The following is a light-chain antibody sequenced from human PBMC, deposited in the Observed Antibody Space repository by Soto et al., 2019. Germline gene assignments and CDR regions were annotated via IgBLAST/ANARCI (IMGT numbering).Light chain of an antibody. CDR1: QSVSSSY. CDR3: QRGSNWPQ. CDR2: AAS. V-gene: IGKV3D-20*02. Sequence: EIVLTQSPGTLSLSPGERSTLSCRARQSVSSSYLAWYQQKPGHAPRLLLYAASRRATGIPARFSGGGSGTDFTLIINNLEPEDFALYYCQRGSNWPQFGGGTKVDIK. J-gene: IGKJ4*02.